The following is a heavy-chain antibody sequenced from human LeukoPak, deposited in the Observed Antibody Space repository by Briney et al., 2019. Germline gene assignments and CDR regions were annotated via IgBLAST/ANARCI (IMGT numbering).Heavy chain of an antibody. Sequence: SETLSLTCTVSGGSISSSSYYWGWIRQPPGKGLEWIGSIYYSGSTYYNPSLKSRVTISVDTSKNQFSLKLSSVTAADTAVYYCARPGVTRPFDYWGQGTLVTVSS. V-gene: IGHV4-39*01. J-gene: IGHJ4*02. CDR3: ARPGVTRPFDY. D-gene: IGHD2-21*02. CDR1: GGSISSSSYY. CDR2: IYYSGST.